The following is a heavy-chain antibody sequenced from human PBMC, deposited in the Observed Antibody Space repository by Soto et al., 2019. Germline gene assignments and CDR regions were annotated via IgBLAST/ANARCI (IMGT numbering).Heavy chain of an antibody. D-gene: IGHD3-22*01. CDR2: IYHSGST. CDR3: ARCQNYYDSSGYLAWLAGGAFDI. CDR1: GGSISSGGYS. Sequence: PSETLSLTCAVSGGSISSGGYSWSWIRQPPGKGLEWIGYIYHSGSTYYNPSLKSRVTISVDRSKNQFSLKLSSVTAADTAVYYCARCQNYYDSSGYLAWLAGGAFDIWGQGTMVTVSS. V-gene: IGHV4-30-2*01. J-gene: IGHJ3*02.